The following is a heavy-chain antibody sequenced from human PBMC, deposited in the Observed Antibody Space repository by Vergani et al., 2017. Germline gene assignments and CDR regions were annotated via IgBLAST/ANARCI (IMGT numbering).Heavy chain of an antibody. J-gene: IGHJ4*02. CDR2: IYPGDSDT. CDR1: GYSFTSYW. Sequence: DVQLVQSGAEVKKPGESLKISCKGSGYSFTSYWIGWVRQMPGKGLEWMGIIYPGDSDTRYSPSFQGQVTISADKSISTAYLQWSSLKASDTAMYYCARAALAAAGYSYYFDYWGQGTLVTVSS. CDR3: ARAALAAAGYSYYFDY. D-gene: IGHD6-13*01. V-gene: IGHV5-51*01.